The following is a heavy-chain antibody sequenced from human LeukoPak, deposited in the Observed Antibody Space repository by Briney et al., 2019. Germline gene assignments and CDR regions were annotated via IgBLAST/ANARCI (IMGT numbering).Heavy chain of an antibody. Sequence: PSETLSLTRAVSGGSISSYYRSWVRQPPGKGLEGIGDIYYSGSTNYNPSLKSRVTISVDTSQNQFSLRLSSVTAADTAGYYFAGVGDRSGDHWGRGTLVRVSS. J-gene: IGHJ4*02. CDR2: IYYSGST. V-gene: IGHV4-59*01. CDR1: GGSISSYY. CDR3: AGVGDRSGDH. D-gene: IGHD3-22*01.